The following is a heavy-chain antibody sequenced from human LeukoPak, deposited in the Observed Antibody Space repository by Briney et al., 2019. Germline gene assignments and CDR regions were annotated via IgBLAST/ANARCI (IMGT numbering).Heavy chain of an antibody. V-gene: IGHV1-18*01. CDR2: ISAYNGNT. J-gene: IGHJ2*01. CDR1: GYTFTSYG. CDR3: ARARGTVTNWYFDL. D-gene: IGHD4-17*01. Sequence: ASVKVSCKASGYTFTSYGISWVRQAPGQGLEWMGWISAYNGNTNYAQKLQGRVTMTTDTSTSTAYMELRSLRSDDTAVYYWARARGTVTNWYFDLWGRGTLVTVSS.